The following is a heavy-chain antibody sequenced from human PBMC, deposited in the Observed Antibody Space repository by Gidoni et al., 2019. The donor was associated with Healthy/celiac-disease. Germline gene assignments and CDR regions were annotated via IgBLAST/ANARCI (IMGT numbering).Heavy chain of an antibody. CDR3: AKDVVREQQLVQGANWFDP. Sequence: EVQLLESGGGLVQPGGSLRLSCAASGFTFSRYAMSWVRQAPGKGLEWVAAISGSGGSTYYADSVKGRFTISRDNSKNTLYLQMNSLRAEDTAVYYCAKDVVREQQLVQGANWFDPWGQGTLVTVSS. V-gene: IGHV3-23*01. CDR2: ISGSGGST. D-gene: IGHD6-13*01. CDR1: GFTFSRYA. J-gene: IGHJ5*02.